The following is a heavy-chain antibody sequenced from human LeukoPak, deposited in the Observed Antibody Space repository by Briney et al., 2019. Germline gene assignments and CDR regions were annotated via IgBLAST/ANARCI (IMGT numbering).Heavy chain of an antibody. Sequence: GGSLRLSCAASGFTFSSYWMSWVRQAPGKGLEWVANIKQDGSEKYYADSVKGRFTISRDNAKNSLYLQMNSLRAEDTAVYYCAREGPTVIKPPAYWGQGTLVTVSS. V-gene: IGHV3-7*01. CDR3: AREGPTVIKPPAY. D-gene: IGHD4-11*01. J-gene: IGHJ4*02. CDR2: IKQDGSEK. CDR1: GFTFSSYW.